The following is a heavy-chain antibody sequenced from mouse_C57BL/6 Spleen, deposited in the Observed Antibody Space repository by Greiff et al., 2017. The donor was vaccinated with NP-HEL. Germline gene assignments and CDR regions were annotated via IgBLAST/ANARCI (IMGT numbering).Heavy chain of an antibody. CDR3: ARRDYDYDEGGYAMDY. J-gene: IGHJ4*01. CDR2: ILPGSGST. V-gene: IGHV1-9*01. D-gene: IGHD2-4*01. CDR1: GYTFTGYW. Sequence: QVQLQQSGAELMKPGASVKLSCKATGYTFTGYWIEWVKQRPGHGLEWIGEILPGSGSTNYNEKFKGKATFTADTSSNTAYMQLSSLTTEDSAIYYCARRDYDYDEGGYAMDYWGQGTSVTVSS.